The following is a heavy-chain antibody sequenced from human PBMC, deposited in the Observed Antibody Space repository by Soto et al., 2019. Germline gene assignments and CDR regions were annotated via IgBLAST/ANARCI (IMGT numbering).Heavy chain of an antibody. V-gene: IGHV1-69*12. D-gene: IGHD3-16*02. CDR3: ARCERSTFGGVIDTYWYFDL. CDR2: IIPISGTA. J-gene: IGHJ2*01. CDR1: RGTFSSYA. Sequence: QVQLVQSGAAVKKPRSSEKVSCKASRGTFSSYAISWVRQAPGQGLAWMGGIIPISGTANYAQKFQGRVTIPADESTSTAYMELSSLRSEDTAVYYCARCERSTFGGVIDTYWYFDLWGRVTLVTVAS.